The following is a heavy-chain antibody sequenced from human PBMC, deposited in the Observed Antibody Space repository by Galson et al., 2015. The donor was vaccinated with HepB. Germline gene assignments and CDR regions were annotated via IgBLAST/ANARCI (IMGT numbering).Heavy chain of an antibody. Sequence: SLRLSCAASGFIFRTYTMHWVRQAPGKGLEWVSSISSSSSYIYCADSVKGRFTISRDNANNSLYLEMNSLRADDTAVYYCARGVGSVTPTVWGQGTLVTVSS. CDR3: ARGVGSVTPTV. D-gene: IGHD2-15*01. CDR1: GFIFRTYT. CDR2: ISSSSSYI. V-gene: IGHV3-21*01. J-gene: IGHJ4*02.